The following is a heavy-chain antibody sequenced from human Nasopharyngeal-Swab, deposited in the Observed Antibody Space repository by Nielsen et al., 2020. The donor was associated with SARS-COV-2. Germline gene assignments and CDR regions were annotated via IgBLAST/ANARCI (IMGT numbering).Heavy chain of an antibody. CDR1: GGSISSTSYY. D-gene: IGHD3-22*01. Sequence: SETLSLTCTVSGGSISSTSYYWGWIRQPPGKGLQWLGIFYYRGSTYYNPALKSRVTISVDTSKNQFFLKLNSVTAADTAVYYCAKSRIDMIVVALFDYWGQGTLVTVSS. J-gene: IGHJ4*02. V-gene: IGHV4-39*01. CDR3: AKSRIDMIVVALFDY. CDR2: FYYRGST.